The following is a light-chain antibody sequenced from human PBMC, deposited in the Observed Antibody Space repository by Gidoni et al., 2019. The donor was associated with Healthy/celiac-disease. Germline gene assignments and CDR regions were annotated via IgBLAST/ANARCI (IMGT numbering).Light chain of an antibody. CDR2: GAS. V-gene: IGKV3-15*01. J-gene: IGKJ3*01. CDR1: QSVSSN. CDR3: QQYNNWPPYLT. Sequence: EIVMTQSPATLYVSPGERATLSCRASQSVSSNLAWYQQKPGQAPRLLIYGASTRATGIPARFSGSGSGTECTLTISSLQSEDFAVYYCQQYNNWPPYLTFGPGTKSGYQT.